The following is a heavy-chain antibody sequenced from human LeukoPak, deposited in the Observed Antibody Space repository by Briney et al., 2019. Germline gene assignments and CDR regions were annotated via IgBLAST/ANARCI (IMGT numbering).Heavy chain of an antibody. D-gene: IGHD1-26*01. CDR3: AKDRGAYYYYMDV. CDR1: GFTFSSYA. Sequence: GGSLRLSCAASGFTFSSYAMSWVRQAPGKGLEWVSAISGSGGSTYYADSVKGRFTISRDNSKNTLYLQMNSLRDEDTAVYYCAKDRGAYYYYMDVWGKGTTVTVSS. J-gene: IGHJ6*03. CDR2: ISGSGGST. V-gene: IGHV3-23*01.